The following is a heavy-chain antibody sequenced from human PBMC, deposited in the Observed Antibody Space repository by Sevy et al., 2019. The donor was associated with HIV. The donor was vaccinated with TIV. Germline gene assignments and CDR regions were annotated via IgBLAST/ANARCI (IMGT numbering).Heavy chain of an antibody. Sequence: WGSLRLTCAASGFTFSSYWMNWIRQAPGKGLEWVANIKQDGSEKYYVDSVKGRFTISRDNAKNSLYLEMNTLRAEDTAVYYCATSGGETWGQGTLVTVSS. CDR2: IKQDGSEK. D-gene: IGHD3-16*01. J-gene: IGHJ5*02. CDR3: ATSGGET. CDR1: GFTFSSYW. V-gene: IGHV3-7*01.